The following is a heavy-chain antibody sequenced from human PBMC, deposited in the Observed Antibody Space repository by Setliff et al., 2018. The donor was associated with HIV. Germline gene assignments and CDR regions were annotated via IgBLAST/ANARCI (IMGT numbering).Heavy chain of an antibody. CDR3: AAGDSSQYYFDY. CDR1: GFTFTSYA. D-gene: IGHD6-13*01. V-gene: IGHV3-33*01. CDR2: IWYDGSNK. J-gene: IGHJ4*02. Sequence: PGGSLRLSCAASGFTFTSYAMHWVRQAPGKGLEWVAVIWYDGSNKYYADSLKVRFTISRDNSKNTLYLQMNSLRAEDTAVYYSAAGDSSQYYFDYWGQGTLVTVSS.